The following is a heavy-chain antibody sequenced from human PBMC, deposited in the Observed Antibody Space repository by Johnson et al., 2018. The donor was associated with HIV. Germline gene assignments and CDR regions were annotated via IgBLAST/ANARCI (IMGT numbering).Heavy chain of an antibody. D-gene: IGHD2-15*01. CDR3: ARGAALPAAFNI. CDR2: ISYDGSNK. J-gene: IGHJ3*02. Sequence: QVQLVESGGGVVQPGRSLRLSCAASGFTFSSYAMHWVRQAPGKGLEWVAVISYDGSNKNYADSVKSRFTISRDNSKNTLYLPMNSLRDEDTAVYYCARGAALPAAFNIWGQGTMVTVSS. CDR1: GFTFSSYA. V-gene: IGHV3-30-3*01.